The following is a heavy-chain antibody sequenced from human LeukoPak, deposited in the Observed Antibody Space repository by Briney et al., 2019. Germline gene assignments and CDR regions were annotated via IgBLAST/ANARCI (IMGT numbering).Heavy chain of an antibody. D-gene: IGHD3-22*01. Sequence: PSETLSLTCTVSGGSVSSGSYYWSWIRQPPGKGLEWIGYIYYSGSTNYNPSLKSRVTISVDTSKNQFSLKLSSVTAADTAMYYRARLYYDSSGQYYFDYWGQGTLVTVSS. CDR3: ARLYYDSSGQYYFDY. CDR1: GGSVSSGSYY. J-gene: IGHJ4*02. CDR2: IYYSGST. V-gene: IGHV4-61*01.